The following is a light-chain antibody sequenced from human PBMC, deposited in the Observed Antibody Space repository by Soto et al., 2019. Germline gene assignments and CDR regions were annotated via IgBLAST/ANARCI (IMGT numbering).Light chain of an antibody. V-gene: IGKV3-20*01. J-gene: IGKJ3*01. Sequence: EIVLTQSPGTLSLSPGERATLSCRASQSVSSSYLALYLQKPGQAPRLLIYGASSRTTGIPDRFSGSGSGTDFTLTISRLEPEDFAVYYCHQYGSSLLFTFGPGTKVDIK. CDR1: QSVSSSY. CDR3: HQYGSSLLFT. CDR2: GAS.